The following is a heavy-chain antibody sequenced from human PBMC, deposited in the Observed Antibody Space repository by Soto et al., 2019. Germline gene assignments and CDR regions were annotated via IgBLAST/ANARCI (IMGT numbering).Heavy chain of an antibody. CDR1: GGSISSSSYY. Sequence: SETLSLTCTVSGGSISSSSYYWGWIRQPPGKGLEWIGSIYYSGSTYYNPSLKSRVTISVDTSKNQFSLKLSSVTAADTAVYFCAGRSSLASVQVYFGEISNYNWFDPWGQGTLVTVS. D-gene: IGHD3-10*01. CDR2: IYYSGST. J-gene: IGHJ5*02. CDR3: AGRSSLASVQVYFGEISNYNWFDP. V-gene: IGHV4-39*01.